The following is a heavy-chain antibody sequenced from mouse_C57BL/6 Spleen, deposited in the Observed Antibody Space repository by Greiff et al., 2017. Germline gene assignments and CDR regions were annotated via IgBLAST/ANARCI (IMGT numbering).Heavy chain of an antibody. D-gene: IGHD2-1*01. CDR3: ADGNYAMDY. CDR2: IYPGSGNT. CDR1: GYSFTSYY. Sequence: QVHVKQSGPELVKPGASVKISCKASGYSFTSYYIHWVKQRPGQGLEWIGWIYPGSGNTKYNEKFKGKATLTADTSSSTAYMQLSSLTSEDSAVYYCADGNYAMDYWGQGTSVTVSS. J-gene: IGHJ4*01. V-gene: IGHV1-66*01.